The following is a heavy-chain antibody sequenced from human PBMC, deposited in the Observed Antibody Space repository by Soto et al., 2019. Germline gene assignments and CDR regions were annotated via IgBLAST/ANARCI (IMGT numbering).Heavy chain of an antibody. CDR1: GGSISSYY. Sequence: QVQLQESGPGLVKPSETLSLTCTVSGGSISSYYWSWIRQPPEKGLEWIGYIYYSGSTNYNPSLKSRVTISVDTSKNQFSLNLSSVPAADTAVYYCARDRISVTEGFDYWGQGTLVTVSS. CDR3: ARDRISVTEGFDY. V-gene: IGHV4-59*01. J-gene: IGHJ4*02. CDR2: IYYSGST. D-gene: IGHD6-19*01.